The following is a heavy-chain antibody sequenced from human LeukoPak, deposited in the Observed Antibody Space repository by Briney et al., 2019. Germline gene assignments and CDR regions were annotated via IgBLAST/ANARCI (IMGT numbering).Heavy chain of an antibody. CDR2: IHYSGNT. CDR3: ARGGWFHDR. V-gene: IGHV4-59*01. CDR1: NGSISTTY. D-gene: IGHD6-19*01. J-gene: IGHJ5*02. Sequence: SETLSLTCSVSNGSISTTYWSWIRQPPGKGLEWIGNIHYSGNTNYNSSLKSRVTISVDTSKYQFSLKMISVTTADTAVYFCARGGWFHDRWGQGTLVTVSS.